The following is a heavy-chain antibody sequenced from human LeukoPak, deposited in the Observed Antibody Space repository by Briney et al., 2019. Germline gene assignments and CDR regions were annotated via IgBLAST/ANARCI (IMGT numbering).Heavy chain of an antibody. V-gene: IGHV3-30*02. CDR2: IRYDGSNK. D-gene: IGHD5-18*01. CDR1: EFPLRNYW. Sequence: PGGSLRLSCTTFEFPLRNYWMSWVRQAPGKGLEWVAFIRYDGSNKYYADSVKGRFTISRDNSKNTLYLQMNSLRAGDTAVYYCAGVDAAMPDAFDIWGQGTTVTVSS. J-gene: IGHJ3*02. CDR3: AGVDAAMPDAFDI.